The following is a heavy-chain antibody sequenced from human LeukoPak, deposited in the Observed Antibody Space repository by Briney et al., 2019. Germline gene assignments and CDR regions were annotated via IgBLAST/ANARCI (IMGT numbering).Heavy chain of an antibody. J-gene: IGHJ4*02. CDR1: GGSISNYY. CDR2: IHHSGSF. CDR3: ARQGSGRSSDY. Sequence: SETLSLTCTVSGGSISNYYWSWIRQPPGKGLEWIGYIHHSGSFNYNPSLKSRVTISVDTSKNLFSLKLSSVTAADTAVYYCARQGSGRSSDYWGQGTLVTVSS. D-gene: IGHD1-26*01. V-gene: IGHV4-59*08.